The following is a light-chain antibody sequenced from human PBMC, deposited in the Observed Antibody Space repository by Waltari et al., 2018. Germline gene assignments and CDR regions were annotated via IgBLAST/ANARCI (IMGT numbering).Light chain of an antibody. J-gene: IGKJ1*01. CDR2: SAS. Sequence: VLCMTQSPSLLSASTGDRVTISCRMSQGISSYLDWYHQRPGKAPELLIFSASTLQSGVPSRFSGSESGTDFTLTISFLQSEVFATYYCQQYYSFPWTFSQGTKVEIK. CDR3: QQYYSFPWT. V-gene: IGKV1D-8*01. CDR1: QGISSY.